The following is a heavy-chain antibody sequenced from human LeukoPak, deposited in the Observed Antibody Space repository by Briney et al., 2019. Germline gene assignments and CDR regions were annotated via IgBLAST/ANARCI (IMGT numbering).Heavy chain of an antibody. CDR2: IYYSGST. Sequence: SETLSLTCTVSGGSISGYYWSWIRQPPGKGLEWIGYIYYSGSTNYNPSLKSRVTISVDTSKNQFSLKLSSVTAADTAVYYCATLNYDFWSGYFDYWGQGTLVTVSS. D-gene: IGHD3-3*01. CDR1: GGSISGYY. V-gene: IGHV4-59*01. J-gene: IGHJ4*02. CDR3: ATLNYDFWSGYFDY.